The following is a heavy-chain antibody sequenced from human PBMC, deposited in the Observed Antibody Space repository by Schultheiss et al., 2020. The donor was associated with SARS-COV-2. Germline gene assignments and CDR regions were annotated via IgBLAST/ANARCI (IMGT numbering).Heavy chain of an antibody. J-gene: IGHJ6*02. CDR2: IIPIFGTA. V-gene: IGHV1-69*13. Sequence: SVKVSCKASGGTFSSYGISWVRQAPGQGLEWMGGIIPIFGTANYAQKFQGRVTITADESTSTAYMELSRLRSDDTAVYYCAGTLWVRGVPYYYYYGMDVWGQGTTVTVSS. CDR1: GGTFSSYG. CDR3: AGTLWVRGVPYYYYYGMDV. D-gene: IGHD3-10*01.